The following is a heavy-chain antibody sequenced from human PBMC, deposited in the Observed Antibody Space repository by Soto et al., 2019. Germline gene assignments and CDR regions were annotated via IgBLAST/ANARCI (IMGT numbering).Heavy chain of an antibody. CDR3: ARGPPPSSAGTGAY. CDR2: IDPDGTTT. V-gene: IGHV3-74*01. D-gene: IGHD1-1*01. Sequence: GGSLRLSCALSGFDSSYYWIQWFRQSPGKGLEWVSRIDPDGTTTNYADSVKGRFSVSRDNAKKTIYLQMNSLTADDTALYYCARGPPPSSAGTGAYWGQGTLVTVSS. CDR1: GFDSSYYW. J-gene: IGHJ1*01.